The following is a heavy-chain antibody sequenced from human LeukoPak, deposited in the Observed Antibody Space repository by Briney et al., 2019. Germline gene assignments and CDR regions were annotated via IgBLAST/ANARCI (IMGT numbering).Heavy chain of an antibody. CDR1: GGSFSGYY. D-gene: IGHD3-16*01. CDR3: ARGVERMGGSDAFDI. Sequence: SETLSLTCAVYGGSFSGYYWSWIRQPPGKGLEWIGEINHSGSTNYNPSLKSRVTISVDTSKNQFSLKLSSVTAADTAVYYCARGVERMGGSDAFDIWGQGTMVTASS. V-gene: IGHV4-34*01. CDR2: INHSGST. J-gene: IGHJ3*02.